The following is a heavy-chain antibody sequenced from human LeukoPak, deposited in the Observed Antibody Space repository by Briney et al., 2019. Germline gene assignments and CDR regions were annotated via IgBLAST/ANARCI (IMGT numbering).Heavy chain of an antibody. Sequence: SETLSLTCTVSGGSISSYYGSWIRQPPGKGLEWIGYIYYSGSTNYNPSLKSRVTLSVDTFKNQFSLKLGSVEAADTAVYYCARTTVWRGYYFDYWGQGTMVTVSS. V-gene: IGHV4-59*08. D-gene: IGHD3-3*01. CDR1: GGSISSYY. CDR3: ARTTVWRGYYFDY. J-gene: IGHJ4*02. CDR2: IYYSGST.